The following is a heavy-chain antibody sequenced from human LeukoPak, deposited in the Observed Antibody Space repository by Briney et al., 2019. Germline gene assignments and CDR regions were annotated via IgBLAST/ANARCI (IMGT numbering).Heavy chain of an antibody. J-gene: IGHJ5*02. CDR2: ISGSGGST. Sequence: GGSLRLSCAASGFTFSSYAMSWVRQALGKGLEWVSAISGSGGSTYYADSVKGRFTISRDNSKNTLYLQMNSLRAEDAAVYYCAKTTGYSSSWYWFDPWGQGTLVTVSS. CDR1: GFTFSSYA. CDR3: AKTTGYSSSWYWFDP. V-gene: IGHV3-23*01. D-gene: IGHD6-13*01.